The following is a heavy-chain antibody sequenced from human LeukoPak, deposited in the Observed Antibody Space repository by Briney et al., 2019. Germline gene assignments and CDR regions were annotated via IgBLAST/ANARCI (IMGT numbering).Heavy chain of an antibody. CDR3: ARLRWEFDY. CDR2: IYYSGST. Sequence: SETLSLTCTVSGGSISSSSYSWGWIRQPPGKGLEWIGSIYYSGSTYYNPSLKSRVTISVDTSKNQFSLKLSSVTAADTAVYYCARLRWEFDYWGQGTLATVSS. D-gene: IGHD1-26*01. V-gene: IGHV4-39*01. CDR1: GGSISSSSYS. J-gene: IGHJ4*02.